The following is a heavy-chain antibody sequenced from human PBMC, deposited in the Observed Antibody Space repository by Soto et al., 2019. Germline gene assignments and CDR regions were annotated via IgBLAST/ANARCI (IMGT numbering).Heavy chain of an antibody. Sequence: EVQLVESGGGLVQPGGSLKLSCAASGFTFSDSSIHWVRQASGEGLEWVGRIRSKANNYATGYAASVKGRFSISRDDSKNTAYLQMNSLKPEDTAIYYCTRDDVVLVPAAKDAFGIWGQGTTVIVSS. CDR2: IRSKANNYAT. V-gene: IGHV3-73*01. CDR3: TRDDVVLVPAAKDAFGI. D-gene: IGHD2-2*01. J-gene: IGHJ3*02. CDR1: GFTFSDSS.